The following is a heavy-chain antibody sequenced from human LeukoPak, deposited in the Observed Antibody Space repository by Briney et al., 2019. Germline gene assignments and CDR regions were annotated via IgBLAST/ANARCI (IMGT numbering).Heavy chain of an antibody. Sequence: GGSLRLSCAASGFTFDDYAMHWVRQAPGKGLEWVSLISGDGGSTYYADSVKGRFTISRDNSKNSLYLQMNSLRTEDTALYYCAKDPYYYDSSGYYYPDYWGPGTLVTVSS. CDR1: GFTFDDYA. J-gene: IGHJ4*02. V-gene: IGHV3-43*02. CDR2: ISGDGGST. D-gene: IGHD3-22*01. CDR3: AKDPYYYDSSGYYYPDY.